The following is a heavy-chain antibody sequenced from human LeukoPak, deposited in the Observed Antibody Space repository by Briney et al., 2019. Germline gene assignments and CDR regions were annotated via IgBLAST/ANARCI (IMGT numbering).Heavy chain of an antibody. Sequence: GGSLRLSCAASGFTFSDYYMSWIRQAPGKGLEWVSYISSSGSTIYYADSVKGRFTISRDNSKNTLYLQMNSLRAEDTAVYYCAKLRVPAAIPDAFDIWGQGTMVTVSS. V-gene: IGHV3-11*01. J-gene: IGHJ3*02. CDR3: AKLRVPAAIPDAFDI. CDR1: GFTFSDYY. CDR2: ISSSGSTI. D-gene: IGHD2-2*02.